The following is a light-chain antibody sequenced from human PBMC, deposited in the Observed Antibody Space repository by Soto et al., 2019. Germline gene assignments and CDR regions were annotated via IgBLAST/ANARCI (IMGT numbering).Light chain of an antibody. CDR1: QSISSW. Sequence: DIQMTQSPSTLSASVGDRVTITCRASQSISSWLAWYQQKPGKAPKLLIYKASSLESGVPSRFSGSESGTEFTLTISILQPDDFATYYYQQYNTYPWTFGLGTKVEIK. V-gene: IGKV1-5*03. CDR2: KAS. CDR3: QQYNTYPWT. J-gene: IGKJ1*01.